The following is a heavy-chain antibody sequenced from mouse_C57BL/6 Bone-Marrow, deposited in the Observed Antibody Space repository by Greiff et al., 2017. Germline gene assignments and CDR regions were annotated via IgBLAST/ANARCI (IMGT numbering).Heavy chain of an antibody. V-gene: IGHV1-7*01. J-gene: IGHJ3*01. CDR2: INPCSGYT. D-gene: IGHD1-1*01. Sequence: VQLVEPGAELAKPGASVKLSCKASGYTFTSYWMHWVKQRPGQGLEWIGYINPCSGYTKYNQKFKDKATLTADKSSSTAYMQLSSLTYEDSAVYYCARGGTTVEFAYWGQGTLVTVSA. CDR1: GYTFTSYW. CDR3: ARGGTTVEFAY.